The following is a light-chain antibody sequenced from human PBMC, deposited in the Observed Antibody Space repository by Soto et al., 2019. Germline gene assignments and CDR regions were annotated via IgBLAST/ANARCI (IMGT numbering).Light chain of an antibody. J-gene: IGKJ1*01. CDR1: QSVSSGY. CDR2: GAS. V-gene: IGKV3-20*01. CDR3: QQYVSSPRT. Sequence: EIVLTQSPGTLSLSPGERATRSCRASQSVSSGYLAWYQHKPGQAPRLLIYGASSRATGIPDRFSGSGSGTDFTLTISRLEPEDFAVYYCQQYVSSPRTFGQGTKVDI.